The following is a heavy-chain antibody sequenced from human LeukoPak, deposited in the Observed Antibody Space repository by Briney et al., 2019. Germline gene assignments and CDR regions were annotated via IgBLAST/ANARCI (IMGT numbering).Heavy chain of an antibody. CDR1: GGSISSGGYY. Sequence: SQTLSLTCTVSGGSISSGGYYWSWIRQHPGKGLEWIGYIYYSGSTYYNPSLKSRVTISVDTSKNQFSLKLSSVTAADTAVYYCASTKFLTMVRGVIITGNWFDPWGQGTLVTVSS. CDR2: IYYSGST. V-gene: IGHV4-31*03. D-gene: IGHD3-10*01. J-gene: IGHJ5*02. CDR3: ASTKFLTMVRGVIITGNWFDP.